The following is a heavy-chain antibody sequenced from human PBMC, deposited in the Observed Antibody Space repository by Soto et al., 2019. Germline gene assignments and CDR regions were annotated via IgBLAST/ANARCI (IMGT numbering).Heavy chain of an antibody. CDR3: EKDLAILVPGV. D-gene: IGHD3-22*01. V-gene: IGHV3-23*01. CDR2: IRGSGGST. J-gene: IGHJ3*01. CDR1: GFTFSSYA. Sequence: EVQLLESGGGLVQPGGSLRLSCAASGFTFSSYAMSWLRQDPGKGLEWVSDIRGSGGSTYYADSLKGRFTSSRDNSKHTLDLQMNSLRAEDTAVYYCEKDLAILVPGVWGNVKIVTVSS.